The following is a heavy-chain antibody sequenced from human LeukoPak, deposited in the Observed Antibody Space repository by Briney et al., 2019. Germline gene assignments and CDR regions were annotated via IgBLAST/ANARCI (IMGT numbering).Heavy chain of an antibody. J-gene: IGHJ4*02. Sequence: GGSLRLSCAASGFTFSSYAMSWVRQAPGKGLEWVSAISGSGGSTYYADSVKGRFTISRDNSENTLYLQMNSLRAEDTAVYYCAKDESIAVAGTARLAYWGQGTLVTVSS. CDR3: AKDESIAVAGTARLAY. CDR2: ISGSGGST. CDR1: GFTFSSYA. D-gene: IGHD6-19*01. V-gene: IGHV3-23*01.